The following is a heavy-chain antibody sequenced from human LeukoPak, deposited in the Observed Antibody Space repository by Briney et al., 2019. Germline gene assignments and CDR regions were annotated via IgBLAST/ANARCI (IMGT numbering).Heavy chain of an antibody. CDR3: ARIGRQLPDY. CDR1: GYSINIDYY. CDR2: VYKTGST. V-gene: IGHV4-38-2*02. Sequence: SETLSLTCTVSGYSINIDYYWGWVRQPPGRGLEWIGNVYKTGSTFYNPSLKSRVTISVDTSKNQFSLKLSSVTAADTAVYYCARIGRQLPDYWGQGTLVTVSS. D-gene: IGHD2-2*01. J-gene: IGHJ4*02.